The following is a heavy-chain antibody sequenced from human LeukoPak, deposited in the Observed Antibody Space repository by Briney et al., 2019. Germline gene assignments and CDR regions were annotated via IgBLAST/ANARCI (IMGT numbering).Heavy chain of an antibody. Sequence: PGGSLRLSCAASGFTFSSYWMHWVRQAPGKGLVWVSRINSDGSSTSYADSVKGRFTISRDNAKNTLYLQMNSLRAEDTALYYCARAPHPTHYYYYYMDVWGKGTTVTVSS. J-gene: IGHJ6*03. CDR3: ARAPHPTHYYYYYMDV. CDR1: GFTFSSYW. CDR2: INSDGSST. V-gene: IGHV3-74*01.